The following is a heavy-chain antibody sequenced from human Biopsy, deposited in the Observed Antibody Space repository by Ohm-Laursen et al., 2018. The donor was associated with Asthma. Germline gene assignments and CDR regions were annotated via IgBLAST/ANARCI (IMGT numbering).Heavy chain of an antibody. Sequence: SETVSCKYLGGTFNTYVIGWARQAPGQGLEWMGGINSVFGTTTYPQKFQDRVTITADDSMSTVYMELSSLRSEDTAVYYCARKAGSCISRTCYSLDFWGQGTLVTVSS. CDR2: INSVFGTT. J-gene: IGHJ4*02. CDR3: ARKAGSCISRTCYSLDF. D-gene: IGHD2-2*01. V-gene: IGHV1-69*13. CDR1: GGTFNTYV.